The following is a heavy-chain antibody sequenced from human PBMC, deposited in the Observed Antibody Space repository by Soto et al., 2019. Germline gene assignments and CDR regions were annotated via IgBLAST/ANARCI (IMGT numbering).Heavy chain of an antibody. CDR2: NIPIFGTA. J-gene: IGHJ4*02. CDR3: AMGLLGCGGDCYSGEDY. Sequence: QVQLVQSGAEVKKPGSSVKVSCKASGGTFSSYAISWVRQAPGQGLEWMGGNIPIFGTANYAQKFQGRVTITADESTSTAYMELSSLRSEDTAVYYCAMGLLGCGGDCYSGEDYWGQGTLVTVSS. CDR1: GGTFSSYA. D-gene: IGHD2-21*02. V-gene: IGHV1-69*01.